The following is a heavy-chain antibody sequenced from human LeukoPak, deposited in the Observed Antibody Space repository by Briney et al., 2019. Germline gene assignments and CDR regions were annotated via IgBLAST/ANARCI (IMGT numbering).Heavy chain of an antibody. V-gene: IGHV5-51*01. D-gene: IGHD3-10*01. CDR2: SYPGDSET. CDR1: GYRFNSSW. Sequence: GESLKISCKGSGYRFNSSWIGWVRQMPGKGLEWMGISYPGDSETRYSPSFQGQVTISADKSISAAYLQWSSLKASDTAMYYCARLGPMLRGGAPFDYWGQGTLVTVSS. J-gene: IGHJ4*02. CDR3: ARLGPMLRGGAPFDY.